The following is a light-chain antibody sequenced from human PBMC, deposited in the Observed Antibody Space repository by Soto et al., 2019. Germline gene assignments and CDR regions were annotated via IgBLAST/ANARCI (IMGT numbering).Light chain of an antibody. CDR2: SAS. CDR1: QSISTY. Sequence: QMTQSPSSLSASVGDEITITCRTGQSISTYLNWYQQRPGEAPKLLIYSASSLQSGVPSRFSGSGSGTDFTLTISSLQPEDSATYYCQQSYTTPTFGQGTKLEIK. CDR3: QQSYTTPT. V-gene: IGKV1-39*01. J-gene: IGKJ2*01.